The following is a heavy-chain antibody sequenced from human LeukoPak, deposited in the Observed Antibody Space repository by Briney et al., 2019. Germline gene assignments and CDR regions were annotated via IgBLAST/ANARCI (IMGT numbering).Heavy chain of an antibody. D-gene: IGHD1-26*01. CDR1: GFTLSSYW. CDR2: INSGGTTT. CDR3: TRGVVGNYGNFDC. J-gene: IGHJ4*02. Sequence: GGSLRLSCAASGFTLSSYWMHWVRQAPGKGLVWVSRINSGGTTTDYADSVKGRFTISRDNAQNTLCLQMNSLRDEDTAVYYCTRGVVGNYGNFDCWGQGTLVTVSS. V-gene: IGHV3-74*01.